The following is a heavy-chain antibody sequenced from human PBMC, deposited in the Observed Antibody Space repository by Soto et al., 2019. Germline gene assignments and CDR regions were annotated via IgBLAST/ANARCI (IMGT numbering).Heavy chain of an antibody. V-gene: IGHV4-30-4*01. Sequence: PLETLSLTCTVSGGSISSGDYYWSWIRPPPGKGLAWIGYIYYSGSTVYNQSLTSRVTMSVDTSTNQSSPKMGSVTPAHSAVYYCAIYSGNSVYFDYWGQGTLVXISS. J-gene: IGHJ4*02. CDR2: IYYSGST. CDR3: AIYSGNSVYFDY. CDR1: GGSISSGDYY. D-gene: IGHD4-4*01.